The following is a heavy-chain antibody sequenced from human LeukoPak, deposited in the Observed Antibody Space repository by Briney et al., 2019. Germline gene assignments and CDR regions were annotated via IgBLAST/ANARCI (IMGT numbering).Heavy chain of an antibody. J-gene: IGHJ6*02. D-gene: IGHD2-2*02. Sequence: ASVKVSCKASGYTFTGYYMHWVRQAPGQGLEWMGWIYPNSGGTNYAQKFQGRVTMTRDTSISTAYMELSRLRSDDTAVYYCARDHSVVVPAAINYYYGMDVWGQGTTVTVSS. V-gene: IGHV1-2*02. CDR3: ARDHSVVVPAAINYYYGMDV. CDR2: IYPNSGGT. CDR1: GYTFTGYY.